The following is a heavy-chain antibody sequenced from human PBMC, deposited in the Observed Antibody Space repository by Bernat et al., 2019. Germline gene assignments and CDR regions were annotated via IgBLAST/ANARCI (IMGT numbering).Heavy chain of an antibody. Sequence: VQLVESGGGVVQPGRSLRFSCAASGFTFTSYGFHWVRQAPGKGLEWVALIWYDGSKKNYADSVKGRFTISRDSSKNTLYLHMNSLRPEDTAEYHCARDLGSLDSGGSYFDYWGQGTLVTVSS. D-gene: IGHD2-15*01. V-gene: IGHV3-33*01. CDR2: IWYDGSKK. J-gene: IGHJ4*02. CDR3: ARDLGSLDSGGSYFDY. CDR1: GFTFTSYG.